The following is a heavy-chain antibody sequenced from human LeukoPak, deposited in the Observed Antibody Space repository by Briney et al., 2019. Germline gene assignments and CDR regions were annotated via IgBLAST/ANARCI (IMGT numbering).Heavy chain of an antibody. CDR3: ARGLSGDSYGFEY. V-gene: IGHV4-4*07. J-gene: IGHJ4*02. D-gene: IGHD5-18*01. CDR2: IYYTGST. Sequence: SETLSLTCIVSDGSISYNYWSWIRQSAGKGLELLGRIYYTGSTNYNPSLRSRVTMSVDTSKNQFPLMLSSVTAADTAVYYCARGLSGDSYGFEYWGQGTLVTVSS. CDR1: DGSISYNY.